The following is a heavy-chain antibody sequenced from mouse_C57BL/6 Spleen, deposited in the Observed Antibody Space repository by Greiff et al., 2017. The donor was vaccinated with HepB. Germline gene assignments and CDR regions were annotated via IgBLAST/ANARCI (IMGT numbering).Heavy chain of an antibody. CDR3: ARHYSNIHFDY. D-gene: IGHD2-5*01. Sequence: QVQLQQPGAELVKPGASVKLSCKASGYTFTSYWMQWVKQRPGQGLEWIGEIDPSDSYTNYNQKFKGKATLTVDTSSSTAYMQLSSLTSEDSAVYYCARHYSNIHFDYWGQGTTLTVSS. V-gene: IGHV1-50*01. J-gene: IGHJ2*01. CDR1: GYTFTSYW. CDR2: IDPSDSYT.